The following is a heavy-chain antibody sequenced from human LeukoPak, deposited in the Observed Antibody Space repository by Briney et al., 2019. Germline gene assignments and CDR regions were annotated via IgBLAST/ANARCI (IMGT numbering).Heavy chain of an antibody. CDR3: ARMSGNSNNLYFDF. D-gene: IGHD3-3*01. J-gene: IGHJ2*01. CDR2: ISHSGST. CDR1: GDYITTYF. V-gene: IGHV4-59*01. Sequence: SETLSLTCTVSGDYITTYFWSWIRQSPGKGLEWIGYISHSGSTSYNPSLKSRVTMSVHTSKNQFSLDLSSVTATDTAVYYCARMSGNSNNLYFDFWGRGTLVTVSS.